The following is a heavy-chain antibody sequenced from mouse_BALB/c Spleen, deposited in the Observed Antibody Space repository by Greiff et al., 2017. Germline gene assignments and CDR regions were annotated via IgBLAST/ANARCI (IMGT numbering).Heavy chain of an antibody. D-gene: IGHD2-2*01. V-gene: IGHV3-2*02. CDR3: AIFPYGYDHGWYFDV. Sequence: VQLQQSGPGLVKPSQSLSLTCTVTGYSITSDYAWNWIRQFPGNKLEWMGYISYSGSTSYNPSLKSRISITRDTSKNQFFLQLNSVTTEDTATYYCAIFPYGYDHGWYFDVWGAGTTVTVSS. CDR2: ISYSGST. J-gene: IGHJ1*01. CDR1: GYSITSDYA.